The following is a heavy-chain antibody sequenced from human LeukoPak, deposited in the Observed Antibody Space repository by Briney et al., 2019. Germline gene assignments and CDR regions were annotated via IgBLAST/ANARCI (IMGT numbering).Heavy chain of an antibody. CDR1: GYTFTGYY. D-gene: IGHD2-8*01. V-gene: IGHV1-2*02. CDR3: ASMNGY. CDR2: INPNSGGT. J-gene: IGHJ4*02. Sequence: ASVKGSCKASGYTFTGYYINWVRQAPGQGLEWMGWINPNSGGTNYAQNFQGRVTMTRDTSISTAYMELSGLESDDTAVYYCASMNGYWGQGTLVTVSS.